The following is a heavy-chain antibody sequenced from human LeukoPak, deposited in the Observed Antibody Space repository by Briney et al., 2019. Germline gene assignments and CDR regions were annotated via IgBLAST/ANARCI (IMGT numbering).Heavy chain of an antibody. J-gene: IGHJ4*02. CDR3: AIDWADHGADIEYSSSSGAY. Sequence: PGGSLRLSCAASGFTFSSYSMNWVRQAPGKGLEWVSSISSSSSYIYYADSVKGRFTISRDNAKNSLYLQMNSLRAEDTAVYYCAIDWADHGADIEYSSSSGAYWGQGTLVTVSS. D-gene: IGHD6-6*01. V-gene: IGHV3-21*01. CDR1: GFTFSSYS. CDR2: ISSSSSYI.